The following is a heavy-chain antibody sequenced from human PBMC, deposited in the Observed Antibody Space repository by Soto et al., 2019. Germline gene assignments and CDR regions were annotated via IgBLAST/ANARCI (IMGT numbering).Heavy chain of an antibody. J-gene: IGHJ4*02. D-gene: IGHD5-18*01. CDR3: ARDRAYNCFDY. CDR2: INLDGSER. Sequence: QLVESGGGLVQPGGSLRLSCGASGSTFSSSWMTWVRQAPGKGLEWVANINLDGSERNYVDSVKGRFIISRDNAKNLLYLQMNSLRAEDTAVYYCARDRAYNCFDYWGQGTLVTVSS. CDR1: GSTFSSSW. V-gene: IGHV3-7*05.